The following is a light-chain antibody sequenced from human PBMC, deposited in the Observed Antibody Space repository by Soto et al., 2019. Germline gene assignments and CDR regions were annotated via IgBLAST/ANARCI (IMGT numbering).Light chain of an antibody. Sequence: DIQMTQSPSTLSASVGDRVTITCRASQSISRWLAWHQQKPGKAPKLLIYDASSLESGVPSRFSGSGSGTEFTLTISSLQPDDFATYDGQQYNYFRTFGQGTRLEIK. J-gene: IGKJ5*01. CDR3: QQYNYFRT. CDR2: DAS. V-gene: IGKV1-5*01. CDR1: QSISRW.